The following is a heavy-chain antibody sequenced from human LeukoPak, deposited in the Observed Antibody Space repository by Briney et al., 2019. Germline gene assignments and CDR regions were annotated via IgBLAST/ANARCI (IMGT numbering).Heavy chain of an antibody. CDR3: ARAATDYTAPDAFDI. Sequence: ASVKVSCKASGGTFSSYAISWVRQAPGQGLEWMGRIIPILGIANYAQKFQGRVTITADKSTSTAYMELSSLRSEDTAVYYCARAATDYTAPDAFDIWGQGTMVTVSS. D-gene: IGHD5-18*01. CDR1: GGTFSSYA. V-gene: IGHV1-69*04. CDR2: IIPILGIA. J-gene: IGHJ3*02.